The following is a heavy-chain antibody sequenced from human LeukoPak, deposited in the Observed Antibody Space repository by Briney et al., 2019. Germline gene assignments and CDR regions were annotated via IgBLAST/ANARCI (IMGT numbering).Heavy chain of an antibody. D-gene: IGHD1-26*01. J-gene: IGHJ3*02. V-gene: IGHV3-30*02. Sequence: GGSLRLSCAASGFTFSSYGMHWVRQAPSKGLEWVAFIRYDGSNKYYADSVKGRFTISRDNSKNTLYLQMNSLRAEDTAVYYCAKEGATTRAFDIWGQGTMVTVSS. CDR3: AKEGATTRAFDI. CDR1: GFTFSSYG. CDR2: IRYDGSNK.